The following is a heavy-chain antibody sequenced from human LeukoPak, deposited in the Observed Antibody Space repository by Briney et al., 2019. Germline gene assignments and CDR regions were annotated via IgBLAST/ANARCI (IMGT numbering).Heavy chain of an antibody. Sequence: PGGSLRLSCAASGFTFSNYWMIWVRQAPGKGLEWVGNIKQDGSEKRYADSVRGRFSISRDNAQTSLYLQMNSLRAEDTAVYYCARASDPWLQLAWGQGTLVIVSS. CDR3: ARASDPWLQLA. D-gene: IGHD5-24*01. J-gene: IGHJ5*02. CDR1: GFTFSNYW. CDR2: IKQDGSEK. V-gene: IGHV3-7*05.